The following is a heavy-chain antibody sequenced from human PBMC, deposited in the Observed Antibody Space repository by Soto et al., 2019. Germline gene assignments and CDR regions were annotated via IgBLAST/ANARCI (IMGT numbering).Heavy chain of an antibody. D-gene: IGHD6-13*01. V-gene: IGHV3-33*06. Sequence: QVQLVESGGGVVQPGRSLRLSCAASGFTFSSYGMHWVRLAPGKGLEWVAVIWYDGSNKYYADSVKGRFTISRDNSKNTLYLQMNSLRAEDTAVYYCAHEQQLVFQHWGQGTLVTVSS. CDR2: IWYDGSNK. CDR3: AHEQQLVFQH. J-gene: IGHJ1*01. CDR1: GFTFSSYG.